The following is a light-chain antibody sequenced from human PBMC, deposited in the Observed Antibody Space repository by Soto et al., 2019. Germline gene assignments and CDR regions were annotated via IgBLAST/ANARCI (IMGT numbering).Light chain of an antibody. CDR3: QQYDNLPYI. J-gene: IGKJ2*01. Sequence: DIQMTQSPSSLSASVGDRVTITCQASQDIKKFLSWFQQKPGKAPKLLIYDASNLQTGVPPRFGGSGSGTHFTFTITSLQPEDIGTYFCQQYDNLPYIFGPGTKLETK. CDR1: QDIKKF. CDR2: DAS. V-gene: IGKV1-33*01.